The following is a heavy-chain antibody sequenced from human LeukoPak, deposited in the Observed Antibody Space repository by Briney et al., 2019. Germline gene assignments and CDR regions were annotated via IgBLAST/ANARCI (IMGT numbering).Heavy chain of an antibody. D-gene: IGHD6-19*01. J-gene: IGHJ6*02. CDR3: ARAKEVSGSGWYRHYYYSMDV. V-gene: IGHV1-8*01. CDR2: MNPNSGNT. CDR1: GYTFTSYD. Sequence: ASVKVSCKASGYTFTSYDINWVRQATGQGLEWMGWMNPNSGNTGYAQKFQGRVTMTRNTSISTAYMELSSLRSEDTAVYYCARAKEVSGSGWYRHYYYSMDVWGQGTTVTVSS.